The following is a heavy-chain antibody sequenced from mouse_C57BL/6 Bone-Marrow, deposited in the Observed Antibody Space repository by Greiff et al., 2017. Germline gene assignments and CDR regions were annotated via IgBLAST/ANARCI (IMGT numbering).Heavy chain of an antibody. V-gene: IGHV2-9-1*01. CDR3: ARGDSSGYFDY. D-gene: IGHD3-2*02. J-gene: IGHJ2*01. Sequence: VQLQQSGPGLVAPSQCLSITCTVSGFSLTSYAISWVRQPPGKGLEWLGVIWTGGGTNYNSALKSRLSISKDNSKSQVFVKMISLQTDDTARYYCARGDSSGYFDYWGQGTTLTVSS. CDR1: GFSLTSYA. CDR2: IWTGGGT.